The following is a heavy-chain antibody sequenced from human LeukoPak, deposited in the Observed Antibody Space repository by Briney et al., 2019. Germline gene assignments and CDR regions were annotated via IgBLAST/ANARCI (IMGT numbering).Heavy chain of an antibody. CDR2: INHSGST. CDR3: ATSALRYAYYYYYGMDV. V-gene: IGHV4-39*07. D-gene: IGHD2-8*01. J-gene: IGHJ6*02. Sequence: SETLSLTCTVSGGSISGSSYYWGWIRQPPGKGLEWIGEINHSGSTNYNPSLKSRVTISVDTSKNQFSLKLSSVTAADTAVYYCATSALRYAYYYYYGMDVRGQGTTITVSS. CDR1: GGSISGSSYY.